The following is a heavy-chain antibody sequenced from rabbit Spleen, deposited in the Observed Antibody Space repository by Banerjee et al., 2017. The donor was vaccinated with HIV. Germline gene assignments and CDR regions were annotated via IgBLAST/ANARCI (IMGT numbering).Heavy chain of an antibody. J-gene: IGHJ4*01. CDR1: GFDFSINA. CDR3: ARDLDGVIGWNFGW. D-gene: IGHD1-1*01. V-gene: IGHV1S45*01. Sequence: QEQLVESGGGLVQPGGSLKLSCKASGFDFSINAMCWVRQAPGKGLEWIACIAGGGSISTYYASWAKGRFTISRTSSTMVTLQLTSLTAADTATYFCARDLDGVIGWNFGWWGPGTLVTVS. CDR2: IAGGGSIST.